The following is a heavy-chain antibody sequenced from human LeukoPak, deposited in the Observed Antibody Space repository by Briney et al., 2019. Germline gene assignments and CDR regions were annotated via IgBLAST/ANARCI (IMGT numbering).Heavy chain of an antibody. CDR1: GGSISSYY. CDR3: ARERKYCSSTSCYFSGFDY. V-gene: IGHV4-59*01. Sequence: SETLSLTCTVSGGSISSYYWSWIRQPPGKGLEWIGYIYYSGSTNYNPSLKSRVTISVDTPKNQFSLKLSSVTAADTAVYYCARERKYCSSTSCYFSGFDYWGQGTLVTVSS. J-gene: IGHJ4*02. D-gene: IGHD2-2*01. CDR2: IYYSGST.